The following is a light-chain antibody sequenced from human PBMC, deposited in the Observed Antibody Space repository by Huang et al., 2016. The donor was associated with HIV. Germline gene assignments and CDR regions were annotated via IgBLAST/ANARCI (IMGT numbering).Light chain of an antibody. CDR2: GAS. V-gene: IGKV3-15*01. Sequence: EIVMTQSPATLSVSPGERATLSCRASQSVSSNLAWYQQKPGQAPRLLSYGASTRATGSPARFSGSGSGAEFTLTISSLQSEDFAVYYCHQYNDWPLTFGGGTKVEIK. CDR3: HQYNDWPLT. CDR1: QSVSSN. J-gene: IGKJ4*01.